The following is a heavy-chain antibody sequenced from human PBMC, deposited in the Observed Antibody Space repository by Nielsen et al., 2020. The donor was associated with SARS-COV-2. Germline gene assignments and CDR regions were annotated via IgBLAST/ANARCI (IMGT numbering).Heavy chain of an antibody. J-gene: IGHJ4*02. V-gene: IGHV3-13*01. Sequence: GESLKISCAAPGFTFSSYAMSWVRQAPGKGLEWVSAIGTAGDTYYPGSVKGRFTISRENAKNSLYLQMNSLRAGDTAVYYCAKDIEVVVVTAISYYFDYWGQGTLVTVSS. CDR2: IGTAGDT. CDR1: GFTFSSYA. D-gene: IGHD2-21*02. CDR3: AKDIEVVVVTAISYYFDY.